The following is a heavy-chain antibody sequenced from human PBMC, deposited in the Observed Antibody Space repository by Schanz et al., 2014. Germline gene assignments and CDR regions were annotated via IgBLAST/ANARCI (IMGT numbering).Heavy chain of an antibody. Sequence: QVQLMESGGGVVQPGGSLRLSCAASGFTFSTYGMHWVRQAPGKGLEWVSYIFYDGSGKFYSDSVKGRFTISRDNSKNTLYLEMNRLRVEDAAVYYCAEERTGTFSIGGDFDYWGQGTLVTVSS. J-gene: IGHJ4*02. D-gene: IGHD2-8*02. CDR2: IFYDGSGK. CDR3: AEERTGTFSIGGDFDY. V-gene: IGHV3-30*02. CDR1: GFTFSTYG.